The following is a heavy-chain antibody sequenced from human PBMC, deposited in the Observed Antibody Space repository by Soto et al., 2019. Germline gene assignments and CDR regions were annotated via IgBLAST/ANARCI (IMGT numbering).Heavy chain of an antibody. V-gene: IGHV3-21*01. CDR3: ARLTGIPEIAPLEEDN. CDR2: LGVSDDR. D-gene: IGHD1-1*01. Sequence: VQLLESGGGWLNPGGPRNPPCEAPESPPVPYLLTWSPRPQGKGRGWVSSLGVSDDRFYADSVKGRFTISRDNAKNSLYLEMHGLRAEDTAVYYCARLTGIPEIAPLEEDNWGQGTLVTVSS. J-gene: IGHJ4*02. CDR1: ESPPVPYL.